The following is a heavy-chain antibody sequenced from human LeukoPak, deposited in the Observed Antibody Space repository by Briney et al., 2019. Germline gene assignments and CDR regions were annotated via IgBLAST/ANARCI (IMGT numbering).Heavy chain of an antibody. CDR2: INPNSGGT. D-gene: IGHD6-13*01. CDR1: GYTFTGYY. CDR3: AIGSSSFNWFDP. V-gene: IGHV1-2*06. J-gene: IGHJ5*02. Sequence: ASVKVSCKASGYTFTGYYMHWVRQAPGQGLEWMGRINPNSGGTNYAQKFQGRVTMTRDTSTSPAYRELSRLRSNDPAVYYCAIGSSSFNWFDPWGQGTLVTVSS.